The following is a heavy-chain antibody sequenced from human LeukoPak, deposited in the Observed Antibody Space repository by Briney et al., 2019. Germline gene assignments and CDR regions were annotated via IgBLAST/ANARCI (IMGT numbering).Heavy chain of an antibody. CDR1: GYTFTSYG. CDR2: ISAYNGNT. V-gene: IGHV1-18*01. J-gene: IGHJ5*02. Sequence: ASVKVSCKASGYTFTSYGISWVRQAPGQGLEWMGWISAYNGNTNYAQKLQGRVTMTTDTFTSTAYMELRSLRSDDTAVYYCARDQTATVTNNWFDPWGQGTLVTVSS. CDR3: ARDQTATVTNNWFDP. D-gene: IGHD4-11*01.